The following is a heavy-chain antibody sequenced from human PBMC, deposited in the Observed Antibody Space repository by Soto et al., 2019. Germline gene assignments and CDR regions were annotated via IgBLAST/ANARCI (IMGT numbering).Heavy chain of an antibody. D-gene: IGHD2-15*01. V-gene: IGHV3-23*01. CDR2: ISGSAGST. CDR3: AKCATMGCFDDDGFDY. CDR1: GFTFSNYA. J-gene: IGHJ4*02. Sequence: EVQLLESGGGWVQPGGSLRLSCAASGFTFSNYAMSWVRQAPGRGLQWVSTISGSAGSTYYADSVKGRFTISRDNSKNTVYMEMKSLRAEDSAVYYCAKCATMGCFDDDGFDYRGQGTLVTVSS.